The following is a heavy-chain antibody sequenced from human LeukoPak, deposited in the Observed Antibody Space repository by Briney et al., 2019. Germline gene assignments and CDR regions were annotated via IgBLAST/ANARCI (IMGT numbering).Heavy chain of an antibody. CDR1: GFTFSSYA. V-gene: IGHV3-23*01. D-gene: IGHD2-15*01. CDR2: ISGSRGTT. CDR3: AKGSCSGGSCYPDY. J-gene: IGHJ4*02. Sequence: PGGSLRLSCAASGFTFSSYAMSWVRQAPGKGLEWVSGISGSRGTTYYADSVKGRLTISRDNSKNTLYLQMNSLRADDTAVYYCAKGSCSGGSCYPDYWGQGTLVTVSS.